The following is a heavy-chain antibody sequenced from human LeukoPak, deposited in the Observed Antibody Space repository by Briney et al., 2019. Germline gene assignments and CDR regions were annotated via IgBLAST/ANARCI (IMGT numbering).Heavy chain of an antibody. Sequence: GGSLRLSCAASGFTFDDYGMSRVRQAPGKGLEWVSGINWNGGSTGYADSVKGRFTISRDNAKNSLYLQMNSLRAEDTALYYCARVNPRGYSYGYYYYYYMDVWGKGTTVTVSS. V-gene: IGHV3-20*04. CDR1: GFTFDDYG. D-gene: IGHD5-18*01. J-gene: IGHJ6*03. CDR3: ARVNPRGYSYGYYYYYYMDV. CDR2: INWNGGST.